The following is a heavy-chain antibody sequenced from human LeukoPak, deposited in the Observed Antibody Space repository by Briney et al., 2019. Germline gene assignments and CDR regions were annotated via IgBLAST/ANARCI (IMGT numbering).Heavy chain of an antibody. V-gene: IGHV4-34*01. CDR3: ARVSHFYYYYGMDV. CDR2: INHSGST. Sequence: SETLSLTCAVYGGSFSGYYWSWIRQPPGKGLEWIGEINHSGSTNYNPSLKSRVTISVDTSKNQFSLKLSSATATDTAVYYCARVSHFYYYYGMDVWGQGTTVTVSS. CDR1: GGSFSGYY. J-gene: IGHJ6*02.